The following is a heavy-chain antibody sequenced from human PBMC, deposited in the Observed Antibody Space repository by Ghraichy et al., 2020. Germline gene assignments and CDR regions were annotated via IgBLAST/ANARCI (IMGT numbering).Heavy chain of an antibody. CDR2: IYYSGST. D-gene: IGHD3-22*01. V-gene: IGHV4-39*02. CDR3: ARDYYDSSGYYNSSVIDY. CDR1: GGSISSSSYY. Sequence: SQTRSLTCTVSGGSISSSSYYWGWIRQPPGKGLEWIGSIYYSGSTHYNPSLKSRVTISVDTSKNQFSLKLSSVTAADTAVYYCARDYYDSSGYYNSSVIDYWGQGTLVTVSS. J-gene: IGHJ4*02.